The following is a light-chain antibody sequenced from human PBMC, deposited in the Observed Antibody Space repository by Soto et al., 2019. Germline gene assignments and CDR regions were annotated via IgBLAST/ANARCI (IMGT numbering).Light chain of an antibody. J-gene: IGKJ5*01. CDR3: QQFNSL. CDR2: DAS. V-gene: IGKV1-13*02. CDR1: HGINNH. Sequence: AIQLTQSPSSLSASIGDRITITCRASHGINNHLAWYQQKPGSPPRLLIYDASILQRGVPSRFSGSGSGTHFILTISNLQPEDFATYYCQQFNSLFGQGTRLEIK.